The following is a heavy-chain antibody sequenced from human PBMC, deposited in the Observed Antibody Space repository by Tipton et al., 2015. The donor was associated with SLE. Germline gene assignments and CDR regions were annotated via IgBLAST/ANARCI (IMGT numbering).Heavy chain of an antibody. CDR1: GYTFTGYY. Sequence: QSGPEVKKPGASVKVSCKASGYTFTGYYMHWVRQAPGQGLEWMGWINPNSGGINYAQKFQGRVTMTRDTSISTAYMELSRLRSDDTAVYYCLVRYYDSSEGWWGQGTLVTVSS. CDR3: LVRYYDSSEGW. CDR2: INPNSGGI. J-gene: IGHJ4*02. V-gene: IGHV1-2*02. D-gene: IGHD3-22*01.